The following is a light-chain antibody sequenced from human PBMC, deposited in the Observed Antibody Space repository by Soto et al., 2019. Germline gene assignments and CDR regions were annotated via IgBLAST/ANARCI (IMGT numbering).Light chain of an antibody. V-gene: IGKV1-39*01. Sequence: DIKMTQSPSSLSASVGGGVTIPCRASQGISNYLAWYQQKPGKAPNPMIYDASSLQSGVPSRFSGSGSGTDCTLTISSLQPEDVATYYCQQSYSTLITFGQGTRLEIK. CDR1: QGISNY. CDR3: QQSYSTLIT. CDR2: DAS. J-gene: IGKJ5*01.